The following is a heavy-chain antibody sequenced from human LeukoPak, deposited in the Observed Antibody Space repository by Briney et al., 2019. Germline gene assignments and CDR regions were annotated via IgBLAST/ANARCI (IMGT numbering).Heavy chain of an antibody. D-gene: IGHD3-22*01. V-gene: IGHV3-21*01. J-gene: IGHJ4*02. Sequence: GGSLRLSCAASGFTFSSYEMNWVRQAPGKGLEWVSSISSSSSYIYYADSVKGRFTISRDNAKNSLYLQMNSLRAEDTAVYYCARQDPSDSKSDYWGQGTLVTVSS. CDR2: ISSSSSYI. CDR3: ARQDPSDSKSDY. CDR1: GFTFSSYE.